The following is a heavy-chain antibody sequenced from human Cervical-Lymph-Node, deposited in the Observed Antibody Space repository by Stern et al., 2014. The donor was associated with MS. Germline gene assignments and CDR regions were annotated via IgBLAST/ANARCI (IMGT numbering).Heavy chain of an antibody. V-gene: IGHV4-59*01. D-gene: IGHD2-2*02. Sequence: QVQLQESGPGLVKPSETLSLTCTVSGGSISSYYWSWIRQPPGKGLEWIGYIYYSGSTNYNPSLKSRVTISVDTSKNQFSLKLSSVTAADTAVYYCARVQTDCSSTSCYIDYFDYWGQGTLVTVSS. CDR2: IYYSGST. CDR3: ARVQTDCSSTSCYIDYFDY. CDR1: GGSISSYY. J-gene: IGHJ4*02.